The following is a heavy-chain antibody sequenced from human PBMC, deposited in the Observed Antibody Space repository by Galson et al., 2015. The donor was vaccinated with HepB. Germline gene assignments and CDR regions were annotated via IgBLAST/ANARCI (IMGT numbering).Heavy chain of an antibody. Sequence: SLRLSCAASGFTFSSYGMHWVRQAPGKGLEWVAVISYDGSNKYYADSVKGRFTISRDNSKNTLYLQMNSLRAEDTAVYYCAKNAGIVVVTAPPDYWGQGTLVTVSS. CDR3: AKNAGIVVVTAPPDY. D-gene: IGHD2-21*02. V-gene: IGHV3-30*18. J-gene: IGHJ4*02. CDR2: ISYDGSNK. CDR1: GFTFSSYG.